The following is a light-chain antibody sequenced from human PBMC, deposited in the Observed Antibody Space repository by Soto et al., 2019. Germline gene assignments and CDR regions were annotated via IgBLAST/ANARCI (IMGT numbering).Light chain of an antibody. Sequence: EIVMTQSPATLSVSPGERATLSCRASQSVSSNLAWYQQKPGQAPRLLIYDASTRATGIPARFSGSGSGTEFTLNISSLQSEDFAVYYCQQYNNWPPWTFGQGTKVEIK. V-gene: IGKV3-15*01. CDR1: QSVSSN. J-gene: IGKJ1*01. CDR2: DAS. CDR3: QQYNNWPPWT.